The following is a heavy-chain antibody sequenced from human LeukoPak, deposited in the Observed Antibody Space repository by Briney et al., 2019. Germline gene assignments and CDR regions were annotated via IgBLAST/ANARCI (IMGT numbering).Heavy chain of an antibody. CDR3: AVIPGYNWNDGLRDY. Sequence: ASVKVSCKASGYTFTSYGINWVRQAPGQGLEWMGWISAYNGKTNYAQKLQGRVTMTTDTSTRTIYMELRSLTSDDTAVYYCAVIPGYNWNDGLRDYWGQGTLVTVSS. CDR1: GYTFTSYG. D-gene: IGHD1-1*01. V-gene: IGHV1-18*01. J-gene: IGHJ4*02. CDR2: ISAYNGKT.